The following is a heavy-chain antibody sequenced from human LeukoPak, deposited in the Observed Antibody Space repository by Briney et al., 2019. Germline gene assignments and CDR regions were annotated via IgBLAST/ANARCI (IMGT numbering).Heavy chain of an antibody. V-gene: IGHV3-43*01. CDR1: GFTFDDYT. D-gene: IGHD1-14*01. Sequence: GGSLRLSCAASGFTFDDYTMHWVRQAPGKGLEWVSLISWDGGSTYYADSVKGRFTISRDNSKNSLYLQMNSLRTEDTALYYCAKPIYGSEYYGMDVWGQGTTVTVSS. CDR2: ISWDGGST. CDR3: AKPIYGSEYYGMDV. J-gene: IGHJ6*02.